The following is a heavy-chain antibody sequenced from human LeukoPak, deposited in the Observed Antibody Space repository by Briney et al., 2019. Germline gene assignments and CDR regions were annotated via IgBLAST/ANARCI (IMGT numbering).Heavy chain of an antibody. V-gene: IGHV3-23*01. CDR2: ISGSGGST. CDR3: AKGSKYYYDSSGYYPTQL. D-gene: IGHD3-22*01. CDR1: GFTFSIYA. Sequence: PGGSLRLSCAASGFTFSIYAMSWVRQAPGKGLEWVSAISGSGGSTYYADSVKGRFTISRDNSKNTLYLQMNSLRAEDTAVYYCAKGSKYYYDSSGYYPTQLWGQGTLVTVSS. J-gene: IGHJ4*02.